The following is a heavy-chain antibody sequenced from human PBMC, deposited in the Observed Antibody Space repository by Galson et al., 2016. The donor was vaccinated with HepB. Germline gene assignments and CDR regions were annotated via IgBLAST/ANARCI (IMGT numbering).Heavy chain of an antibody. CDR1: GFTFSSYA. J-gene: IGHJ5*02. CDR2: ISGSGGST. D-gene: IGHD2-2*01. CDR3: AKEDCSSTSCYGVLGTLMGRCVRRGWFDP. Sequence: SLRLSCAASGFTFSSYAMSWVRQAPGKGLEWVSAISGSGGSTYYADSVKGRFTISRDNSKNTLYLQMNSLRAEDTAVYYCAKEDCSSTSCYGVLGTLMGRCVRRGWFDPWGQGTLVTVSS. V-gene: IGHV3-23*01.